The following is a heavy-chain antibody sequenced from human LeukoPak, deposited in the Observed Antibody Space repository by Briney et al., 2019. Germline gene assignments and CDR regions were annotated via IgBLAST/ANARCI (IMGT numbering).Heavy chain of an antibody. J-gene: IGHJ4*02. V-gene: IGHV3-30-3*01. CDR3: ARDRGRYFDWSGDS. CDR2: ISYDGSNE. D-gene: IGHD3-9*01. CDR1: GFTFSSYN. Sequence: GGSLRLSCAASGFTFSSYNMNWVRQAPGKGLEWVAVISYDGSNEYYADSVKGRFTISRDNSKNTLYVQMNSLRAEDTAVYYCARDRGRYFDWSGDSWGQGTLVTVS.